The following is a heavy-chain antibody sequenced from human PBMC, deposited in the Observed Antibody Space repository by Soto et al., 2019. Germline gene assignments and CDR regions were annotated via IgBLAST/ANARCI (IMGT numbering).Heavy chain of an antibody. CDR1: GSTFSDSF. CDR3: AGDQGPNYMAV. J-gene: IGHJ6*03. V-gene: IGHV3-11*01. Sequence: QVQLVESGGGLVKPGGSVRLSCAASGSTFSDSFMSWSLQSLGKGLEWLSYISGRDGNIYYADSVRGRFTISRDNAKNSVHLQMNSLRAEDTAVYYCAGDQGPNYMAVWGKGTTVTVS. CDR2: ISGRDGNI.